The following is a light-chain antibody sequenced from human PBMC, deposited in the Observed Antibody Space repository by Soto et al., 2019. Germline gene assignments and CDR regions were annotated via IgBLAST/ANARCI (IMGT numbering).Light chain of an antibody. J-gene: IGLJ3*02. CDR2: LNN. V-gene: IGLV1-40*01. CDR1: SSNIGAGYE. CDR3: QSFDNSRSGLRV. Sequence: QSVLTQPPSVSGAPGQRVTISCTGSSSNIGAGYEVHWYQHLPGTAPKLLIYLNNNRPSGVPDRFSGSNSGTSATLAITGLQAEDEADYYCQSFDNSRSGLRVFGGGTKVTVL.